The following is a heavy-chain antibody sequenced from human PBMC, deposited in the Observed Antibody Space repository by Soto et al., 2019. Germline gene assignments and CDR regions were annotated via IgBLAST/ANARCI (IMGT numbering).Heavy chain of an antibody. Sequence: QVQLVQSGAAVKKPGASVKVSCKASGYSFAAFYMHWVRQAPGQGLEWLGIINPSGSKTSYAPKFKGRVTMTRDTTTRTVYMELSSLTADDTAVYYCVTDYGDQPRFDPWGQGTLVTVSS. CDR3: VTDYGDQPRFDP. CDR2: INPSGSKT. CDR1: GYSFAAFY. V-gene: IGHV1-46*01. J-gene: IGHJ5*02. D-gene: IGHD4-17*01.